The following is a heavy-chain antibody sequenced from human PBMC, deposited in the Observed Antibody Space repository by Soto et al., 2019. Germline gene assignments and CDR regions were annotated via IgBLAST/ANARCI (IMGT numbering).Heavy chain of an antibody. D-gene: IGHD1-20*01. CDR1: GGSISSYY. CDR3: EIEWYNENGNAFAI. CDR2: IYYSGST. J-gene: IGHJ3*02. V-gene: IGHV4-59*01. Sequence: SETLSLTCTVSGGSISSYYWSWIRQPPGKGQEWIGYIYYSGSTNYNPSLKSRVTISVDTSTNQFSLKLSSVTAADTAVYYCEIEWYNENGNAFAIWGQGTMVTVSS.